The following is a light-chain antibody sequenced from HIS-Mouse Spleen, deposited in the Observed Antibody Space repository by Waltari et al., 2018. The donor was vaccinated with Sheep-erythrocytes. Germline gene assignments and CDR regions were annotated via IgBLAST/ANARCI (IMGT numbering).Light chain of an antibody. CDR3: SLYTSSSTLV. CDR2: EVS. CDR1: SRDVGSYNR. Sequence: QSALTQPPSVSGSPGQSVTIPCTGTSRDVGSYNRVSWYQQPPGTAPKLLIYEVSNRPSGVPDRFSGSKSGNTASLTISGLQAEDEADYYCSLYTSSSTLVFGGGTKLTVL. J-gene: IGLJ2*01. V-gene: IGLV2-18*01.